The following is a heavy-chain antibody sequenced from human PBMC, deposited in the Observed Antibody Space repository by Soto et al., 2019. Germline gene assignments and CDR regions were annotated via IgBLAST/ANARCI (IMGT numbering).Heavy chain of an antibody. V-gene: IGHV3-21*01. CDR1: GFTFRSYS. D-gene: IGHD4-17*01. CDR2: ISSSSSYI. CDR3: ARDVNYGDYIYYGMDV. Sequence: GGSLRLSCAAPGFTFRSYSMNWVRQAPGKGPELVSSISSSSSYIYYADSVKGRFTISRDNAKNSLYLQMNSLRAEDTAVYYCARDVNYGDYIYYGMDVWGQGTTVTVSS. J-gene: IGHJ6*02.